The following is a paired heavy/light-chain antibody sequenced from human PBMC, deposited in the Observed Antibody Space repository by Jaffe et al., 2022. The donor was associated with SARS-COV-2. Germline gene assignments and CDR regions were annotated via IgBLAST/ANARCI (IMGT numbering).Light chain of an antibody. Sequence: SYVLTQPPSVSVAPGQTARITCGGNNIGSKSVHWYQQKPGQAPVLVVYDDSDRPSGIPERFSGSNSGNTATLTISRVEAGDEADYYCQVWDSSSDHPRVVFGGGTKLTVL. CDR1: NIGSKS. CDR2: DDS. V-gene: IGLV3-21*02. J-gene: IGLJ2*01. CDR3: QVWDSSSDHPRVV.
Heavy chain of an antibody. D-gene: IGHD2-21*01. CDR1: GGSISSYY. Sequence: QVQLQESGPGLVKPSETLSLTCTVSGGSISSYYWSWIRQPPGKGLEWIGYIYYSGSTNYNPSLKSRVTISVDTSKNQFSLKLSSVTAADTAVYYCARLRDSALQIPQTNWFDPWGQGTLVTVSS. CDR2: IYYSGST. V-gene: IGHV4-59*08. CDR3: ARLRDSALQIPQTNWFDP. J-gene: IGHJ5*02.